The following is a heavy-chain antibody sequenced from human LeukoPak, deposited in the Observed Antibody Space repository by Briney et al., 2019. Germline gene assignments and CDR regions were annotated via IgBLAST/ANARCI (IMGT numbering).Heavy chain of an antibody. CDR2: ISSSSTHI. CDR3: ARSEHSSSSFDY. CDR1: GFTLSSYS. D-gene: IGHD6-6*01. J-gene: IGHJ4*02. V-gene: IGHV3-21*01. Sequence: AGSLRLSCAASGFTLSSYSMNWVRQAPGKGLEGVAYISSSSTHIYYADSVKGRFTISRDNAKHSLYLQMNSLRAEDTAIYYCARSEHSSSSFDYWGGGTLLSVPS.